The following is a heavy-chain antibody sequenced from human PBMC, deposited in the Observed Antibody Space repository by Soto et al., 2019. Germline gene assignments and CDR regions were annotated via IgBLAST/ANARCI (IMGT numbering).Heavy chain of an antibody. CDR3: ASRRYYDSSGYPYGMDV. J-gene: IGHJ6*02. Sequence: ASVKVSCKASGGTFSSYAISWVRQAPGQGLEWMGGIIPIFGTANYAQKFQGRVTITADESTSTAYMELSSLRSEDTAVYYCASRRYYDSSGYPYGMDVWGQGTTVTVSS. CDR1: GGTFSSYA. V-gene: IGHV1-69*13. CDR2: IIPIFGTA. D-gene: IGHD3-22*01.